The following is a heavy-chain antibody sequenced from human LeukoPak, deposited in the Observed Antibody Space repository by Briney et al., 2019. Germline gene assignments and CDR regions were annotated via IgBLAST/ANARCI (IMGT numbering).Heavy chain of an antibody. CDR1: GDSITNYY. J-gene: IGHJ3*02. CDR3: AREAFTLDAFDI. V-gene: IGHV4-59*08. D-gene: IGHD3-3*02. Sequence: PSETLSLTCTVSGDSITNYYWSWIRQPPGKGLEWIGYIYYSGSANYNPSLKSRVTISVDTSKNQFSLKLTSVTAADTAVYYCAREAFTLDAFDIWGQGTMVTVFS. CDR2: IYYSGSA.